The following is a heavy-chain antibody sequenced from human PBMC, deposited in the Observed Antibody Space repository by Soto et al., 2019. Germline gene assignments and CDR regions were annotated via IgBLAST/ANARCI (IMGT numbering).Heavy chain of an antibody. CDR1: GGSISSGGYY. Sequence: QVQLQESGPGLVKPSQTLSLTCTVSGGSISSGGYYWSWIRQHPGKGLEWIGYIYYSGSTYYNPSLKCRVTISVDTSKNQFSLKLSSVTAADTAVYYCARYDNSGSHGFDIWGQGTMVTVSS. D-gene: IGHD3-22*01. J-gene: IGHJ3*02. CDR3: ARYDNSGSHGFDI. CDR2: IYYSGST. V-gene: IGHV4-31*03.